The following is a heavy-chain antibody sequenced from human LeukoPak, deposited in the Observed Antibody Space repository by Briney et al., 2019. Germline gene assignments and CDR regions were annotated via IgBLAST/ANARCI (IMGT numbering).Heavy chain of an antibody. CDR2: IYYSGST. Sequence: PSETLSLTCAVSGGSISSYYWSWIRQPPGKGLEWVGYIYYSGSTNYNPSLKSRVTISVDPSKNQFSLKLSSVTAADTAVYYCARGGVLTGYYSVSVYFDYWGQGTLVTVSS. CDR1: GGSISSYY. CDR3: ARGGVLTGYYSVSVYFDY. D-gene: IGHD3-9*01. V-gene: IGHV4-59*01. J-gene: IGHJ4*02.